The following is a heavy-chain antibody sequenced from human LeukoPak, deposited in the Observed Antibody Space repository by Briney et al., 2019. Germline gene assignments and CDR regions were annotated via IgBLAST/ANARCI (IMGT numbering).Heavy chain of an antibody. CDR2: INPNSGAT. CDR3: ARYRCKTTSGCEDTDAFDT. Sequence: ASVKVSCKASGYTFAAYYMQWVRQAPGQGLEWMGWINPNSGATDYAQKFQGRVIMTRDTSINTAYMELSRLTSDDTAVYYCARYRCKTTSGCEDTDAFDTWGQGTMVTVSS. J-gene: IGHJ3*02. D-gene: IGHD2/OR15-2a*01. CDR1: GYTFAAYY. V-gene: IGHV1-2*02.